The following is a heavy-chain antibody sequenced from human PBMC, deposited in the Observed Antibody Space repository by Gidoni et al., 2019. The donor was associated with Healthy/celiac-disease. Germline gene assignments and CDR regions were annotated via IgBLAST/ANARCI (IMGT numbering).Heavy chain of an antibody. Sequence: RMAPGKELEWMGGFDPEDGETIYAQKFQGRVTMTEDTSTDTAYMELSSLRSEDTAVYYCATGYYDILTGYYSPPRGWFDPWGQGTLVTVSS. D-gene: IGHD3-9*01. V-gene: IGHV1-24*01. CDR3: ATGYYDILTGYYSPPRGWFDP. J-gene: IGHJ5*02. CDR2: FDPEDGET.